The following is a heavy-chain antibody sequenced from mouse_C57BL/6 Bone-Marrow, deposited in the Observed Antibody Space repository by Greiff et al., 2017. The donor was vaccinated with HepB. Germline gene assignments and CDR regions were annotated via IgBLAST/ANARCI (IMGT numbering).Heavy chain of an antibody. Sequence: VQVVESGAELVKPGASVKMSCKASGYTFTTYPIEWMKQNHGKSLEWIGNFHPYNDDTKYNEKFKGKATLTVEKSSSTFYLELSRLTSDDSAVYYCARGRNGLAAPFDVWGTGTTVTVSS. CDR3: ARGRNGLAAPFDV. D-gene: IGHD3-1*01. J-gene: IGHJ1*03. CDR1: GYTFTTYP. V-gene: IGHV1-47*01. CDR2: FHPYNDDT.